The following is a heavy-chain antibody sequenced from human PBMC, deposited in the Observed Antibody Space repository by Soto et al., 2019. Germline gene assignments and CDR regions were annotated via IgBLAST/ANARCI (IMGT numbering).Heavy chain of an antibody. CDR3: ASRLIVVVPGAGNGYFDY. CDR2: IKTDGTST. D-gene: IGHD2-2*01. V-gene: IGHV3-74*01. Sequence: GESLKISCVASGFTFSNDWMHWVRQAPGKGLVWVSRIKTDGTSTSYADSVKGRFTTSRDNAKNTLYLQMNSLRAEDTAVYYCASRLIVVVPGAGNGYFDYWGQGTLVTVSS. CDR1: GFTFSNDW. J-gene: IGHJ4*02.